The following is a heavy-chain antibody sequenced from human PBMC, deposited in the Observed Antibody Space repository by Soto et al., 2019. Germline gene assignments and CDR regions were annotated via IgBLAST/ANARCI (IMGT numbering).Heavy chain of an antibody. D-gene: IGHD6-13*01. CDR3: ARSQYSSSWYPFDY. Sequence: QVQLVESGGGVVQPGRSLGLTCAASGFTFSSYGMHWVRQAPGKELEWVAVIYYDGSNKYYADSVKGRFTISRDNSKNTLYLQMNSLRAEDTAVYYCARSQYSSSWYPFDYWGQGTLVTVSS. CDR2: IYYDGSNK. J-gene: IGHJ4*02. V-gene: IGHV3-33*01. CDR1: GFTFSSYG.